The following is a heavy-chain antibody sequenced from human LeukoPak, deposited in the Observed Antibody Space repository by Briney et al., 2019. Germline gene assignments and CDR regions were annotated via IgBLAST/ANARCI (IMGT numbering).Heavy chain of an antibody. J-gene: IGHJ4*02. CDR3: ARRRGYSSLDY. V-gene: IGHV4-59*04. CDR1: GGSISTYY. D-gene: IGHD6-13*01. CDR2: ISYSGTT. Sequence: SETLSLTCTVSGGSISTYYWSWIRQPPGKGLEWIGTISYSGTTYYNPSLKSRVTISVDTSKNQFSLKLSSVTAADTAVYYCARRRGYSSLDYWGPGTLVTVSS.